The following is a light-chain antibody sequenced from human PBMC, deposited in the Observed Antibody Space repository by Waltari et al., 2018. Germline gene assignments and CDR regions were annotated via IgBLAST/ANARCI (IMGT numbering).Light chain of an antibody. CDR1: SSALGSYNL. V-gene: IGLV2-23*01. Sequence: QSALTQPASVSGSPGQSITISCTGTSSALGSYNLVSWYQQHPGKAPKLMIYEGIKRPSGVSNRFSGSKSGNTASLTISGLQAEDEADYYCCSYAGSHVVFGGGTKLTVL. CDR3: CSYAGSHVV. CDR2: EGI. J-gene: IGLJ2*01.